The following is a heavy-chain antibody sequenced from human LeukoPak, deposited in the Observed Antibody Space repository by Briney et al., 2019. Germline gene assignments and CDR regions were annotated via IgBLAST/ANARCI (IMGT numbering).Heavy chain of an antibody. D-gene: IGHD5-18*01. J-gene: IGHJ4*02. V-gene: IGHV4-59*01. CDR1: GVSISSYY. Sequence: PSETLSFTCTVSGVSISSYYWSWIPQPPGKGLVWFGYIYYSGGTNYNPSLKSRVTISVDTSKNQFSLKLSSVTAEATAVYYGARGGTVQLWLQLAAYFDYWGQGTLVTVSS. CDR3: ARGGTVQLWLQLAAYFDY. CDR2: IYYSGGT.